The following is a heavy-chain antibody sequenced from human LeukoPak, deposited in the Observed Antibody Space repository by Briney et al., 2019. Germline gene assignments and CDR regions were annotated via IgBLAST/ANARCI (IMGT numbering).Heavy chain of an antibody. Sequence: PGGSLRLSCAASGFTFSSYSMNWVRQAPGKGLEWVSSISSSSSYIYYADSVKGRFTISRDNAKNSLYLQMNSLRAEDTAVYYCARVKRIAVAGTEDYWGQGTLVTVSS. V-gene: IGHV3-21*01. CDR1: GFTFSSYS. J-gene: IGHJ4*02. D-gene: IGHD6-19*01. CDR3: ARVKRIAVAGTEDY. CDR2: ISSSSSYI.